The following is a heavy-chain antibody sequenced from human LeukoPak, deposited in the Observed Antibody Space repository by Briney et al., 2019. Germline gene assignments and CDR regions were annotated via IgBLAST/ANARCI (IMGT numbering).Heavy chain of an antibody. CDR2: IKEDGRET. V-gene: IGHV3-7*01. D-gene: IGHD6-13*01. CDR1: AVTFRGHW. Sequence: PGGSLRLSCAASAVTFRGHWLTWVRQAPGKGLEWVASIKEDGRETHYVDSVKGRFTISRDNAKSLLYLQMNSLRGDDTAVYYCAKDRSSSWLSYFDYWSQGTLVTVSS. CDR3: AKDRSSSWLSYFDY. J-gene: IGHJ4*02.